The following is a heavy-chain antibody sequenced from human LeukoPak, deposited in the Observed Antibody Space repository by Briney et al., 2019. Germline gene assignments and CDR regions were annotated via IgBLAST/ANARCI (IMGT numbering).Heavy chain of an antibody. CDR2: MNPNSGNT. V-gene: IGHV1-8*01. Sequence: ASVKVSCEASGYTFTSYDINWVRQATGQGLEWMGWMNPNSGNTGYAQKFQGRVTMTRNTSISTAYMELSSLRSEDTAVYYCATGEVIAVAGTGFDYWGQGTLVTVSS. J-gene: IGHJ4*02. D-gene: IGHD6-19*01. CDR1: GYTFTSYD. CDR3: ATGEVIAVAGTGFDY.